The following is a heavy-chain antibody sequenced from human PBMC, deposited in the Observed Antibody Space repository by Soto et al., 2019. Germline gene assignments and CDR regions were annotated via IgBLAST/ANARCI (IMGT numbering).Heavy chain of an antibody. CDR1: GFTFSSYS. CDR2: ISSSSSTI. D-gene: IGHD1-26*01. V-gene: IGHV3-48*01. Sequence: EVQLVESGGGLVQPGGSLRLSSAASGFTFSSYSMNWVRQAPGKGLEWVSYISSSSSTIYYADSVKGRFTISRDNAKNSLYLQMNSLRAEDTAVYYCARVDEWELPYYFGMDVWGQGTTVTVSS. CDR3: ARVDEWELPYYFGMDV. J-gene: IGHJ6*02.